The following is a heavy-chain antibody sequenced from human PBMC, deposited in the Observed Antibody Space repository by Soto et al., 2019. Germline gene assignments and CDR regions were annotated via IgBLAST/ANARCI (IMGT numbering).Heavy chain of an antibody. CDR3: ARKIKAYSYGWGCVIKWLDWFVP. V-gene: IGHV4-34*01. CDR1: GGSFSGYY. Sequence: SETLSLTCAVYGGSFSGYYWSWIRQPPGKGLEWIGEINHSGSTNYNPSLKSRVTISVDTSKNQCSLKLSSVTAADTAVYYCARKIKAYSYGWGCVIKWLDWFVPGGQGTLVTVSS. J-gene: IGHJ5*02. CDR2: INHSGST. D-gene: IGHD3-10*01.